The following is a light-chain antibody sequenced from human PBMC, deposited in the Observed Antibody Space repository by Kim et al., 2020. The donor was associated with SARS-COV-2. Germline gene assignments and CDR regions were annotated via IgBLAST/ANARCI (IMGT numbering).Light chain of an antibody. CDR1: QVSRSD. CDR3: LQDYNYPFT. J-gene: IGKJ5*01. Sequence: AIQMTQSPSSLSASVGDRVTITCRASQVSRSDLGWYQQKPGKAPKLLIYAASSLQSGVPSRFSGSGSGTDFTLTINSLQPEDFATYYCLQDYNYPFTFGQGTRLEIK. CDR2: AAS. V-gene: IGKV1-6*01.